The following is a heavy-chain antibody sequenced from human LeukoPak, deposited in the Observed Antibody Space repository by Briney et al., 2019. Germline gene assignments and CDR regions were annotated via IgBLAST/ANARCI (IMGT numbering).Heavy chain of an antibody. Sequence: PSETLSLTCTVSGVSISSSNSYWGWIRQPPGKGLEWIGSIYYSGNTYYNASLKSQVAISVDTSKNQFSLKLTSVTAADTAVYYCARESMVRGATNWFDPWGLGTLVTVSS. V-gene: IGHV4-39*07. CDR1: GVSISSSNSY. D-gene: IGHD3-10*01. CDR2: IYYSGNT. J-gene: IGHJ5*02. CDR3: ARESMVRGATNWFDP.